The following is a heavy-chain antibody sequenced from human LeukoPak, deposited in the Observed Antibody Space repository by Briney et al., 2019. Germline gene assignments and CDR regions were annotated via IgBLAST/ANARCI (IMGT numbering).Heavy chain of an antibody. V-gene: IGHV4-59*10. Sequence: SETLSLTCAVYGGSFSGYYWSWIRQPAGKGLEWIGRIYTSGSTNYNPSLKSRVTISVDTSKNQFSLKLSSVTAADTAVYYCARDGFLEWSDSNDAFDISGQGTMVTVS. CDR1: GGSFSGYY. CDR3: ARDGFLEWSDSNDAFDI. D-gene: IGHD3-3*01. CDR2: IYTSGST. J-gene: IGHJ3*02.